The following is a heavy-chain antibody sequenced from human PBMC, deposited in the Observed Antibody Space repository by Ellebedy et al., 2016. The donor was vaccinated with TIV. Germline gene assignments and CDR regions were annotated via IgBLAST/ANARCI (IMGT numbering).Heavy chain of an antibody. J-gene: IGHJ6*02. Sequence: GESLKISCAASGFTFSIYSMNWVRQAPGKGLEWVSSISSSSSYIYADSLKGRFTISRDNAKNSLYLQMNSLRAEDTAVYYCASIYGSGPGYPRDWGQGTTVTVSS. D-gene: IGHD3-10*01. V-gene: IGHV3-21*01. CDR1: GFTFSIYS. CDR3: ASIYGSGPGYPRD. CDR2: ISSSSSYI.